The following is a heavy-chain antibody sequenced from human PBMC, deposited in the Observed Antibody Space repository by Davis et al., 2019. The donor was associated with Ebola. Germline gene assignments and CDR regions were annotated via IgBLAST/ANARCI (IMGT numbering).Heavy chain of an antibody. J-gene: IGHJ6*03. V-gene: IGHV3-23*01. CDR1: GFTFSSYA. D-gene: IGHD3-3*01. CDR2: ISGSGGST. CDR3: ASSPRITIFGVVTSNYYYYYMDV. Sequence: GESLKISCAASGFTFSSYAMSWVRQAPGKGLEWVSAISGSGGSTYYADSVKGRFTISRDNSKNTLYLQMNSLRAEDTAVYYCASSPRITIFGVVTSNYYYYYMDVWGKGTTVTVSS.